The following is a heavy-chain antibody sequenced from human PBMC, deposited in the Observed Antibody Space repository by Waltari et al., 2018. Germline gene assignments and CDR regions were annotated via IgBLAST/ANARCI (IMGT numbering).Heavy chain of an antibody. Sequence: QVQLVQSGAEVKKPGASVKVSCKASGYTFTDYYLHWVRQAPGQGLEWMGPINPKSGITYYAQKDKGRVTMATDASSNTAYMEMTRLTSDDTAVYFCASVFYDSSTYYSSGEGDGDYWGQGTLVTVSS. CDR1: GYTFTDYY. CDR2: INPKSGIT. D-gene: IGHD3-22*01. V-gene: IGHV1-2*06. J-gene: IGHJ4*02. CDR3: ASVFYDSSTYYSSGEGDGDY.